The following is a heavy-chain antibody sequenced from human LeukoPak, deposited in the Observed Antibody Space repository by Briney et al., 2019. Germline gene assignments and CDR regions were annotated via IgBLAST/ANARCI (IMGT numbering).Heavy chain of an antibody. D-gene: IGHD6-13*01. J-gene: IGHJ6*02. CDR3: ARGKVLAAAADYDDYYYYYGMDV. Sequence: GGSLRLSCAASGFTFSSYAMHWVRQAPGKGLEWVAVISYDGSNKYYADSVKGRFTISRDNSKNTLYLQMNSLRAEDTAVYYCARGKVLAAAADYDDYYYYYGMDVWGQGTTVTVSS. CDR1: GFTFSSYA. CDR2: ISYDGSNK. V-gene: IGHV3-30-3*01.